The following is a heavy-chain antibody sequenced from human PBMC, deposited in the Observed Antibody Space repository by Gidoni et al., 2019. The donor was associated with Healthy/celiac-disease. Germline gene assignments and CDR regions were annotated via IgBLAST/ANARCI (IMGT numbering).Heavy chain of an antibody. V-gene: IGHV4-59*01. Sequence: QVQLQESGPGLVKPSETLSLTCTVSGGSISSYYWSWSRLPPGKGLEWIGYIYYSGSTNYNPSLKSRVTISVDTSKNQFSLKLSSVTAADTAVYYCARLVAAGGYYFDYWGQGTLVTVSS. D-gene: IGHD6-13*01. CDR1: GGSISSYY. J-gene: IGHJ4*02. CDR3: ARLVAAGGYYFDY. CDR2: IYYSGST.